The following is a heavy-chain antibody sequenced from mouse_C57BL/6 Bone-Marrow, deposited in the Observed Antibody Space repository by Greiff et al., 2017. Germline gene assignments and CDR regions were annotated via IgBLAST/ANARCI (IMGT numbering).Heavy chain of an antibody. CDR1: GFSLTSYG. D-gene: IGHD2-1*01. CDR3: ASLLWTFAY. Sequence: VKLMESGPGLVAPSQSLSITCTVSGFSLTSYGVDWVRQSPGKGLEWLGVIWGVGSTNYNSALKSRLNISKDNSKSQVFLKMNSLQTDDTAMYYCASLLWTFAYWGQGTLVTVSA. CDR2: IWGVGST. V-gene: IGHV2-6*01. J-gene: IGHJ3*01.